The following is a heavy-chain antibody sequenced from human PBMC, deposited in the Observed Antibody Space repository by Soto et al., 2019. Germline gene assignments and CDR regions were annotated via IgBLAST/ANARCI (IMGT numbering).Heavy chain of an antibody. D-gene: IGHD3-3*01. V-gene: IGHV1-18*04. CDR1: GYTFTSYG. CDR2: ISAYNGNT. J-gene: IGHJ4*02. Sequence: GASVKVSCKASGYTFTSYGISWVRQAPGQGLEWMGWISAYNGNTNYAQKLQGRVTMTTDTSTSTAYMELRSLRSDDTAVYYCARMRFLEWLGLGYFDYWGQGTLVTVSS. CDR3: ARMRFLEWLGLGYFDY.